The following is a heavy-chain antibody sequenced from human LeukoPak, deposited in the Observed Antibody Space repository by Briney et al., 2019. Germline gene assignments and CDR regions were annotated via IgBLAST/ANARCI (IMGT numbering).Heavy chain of an antibody. Sequence: GASVKVSCKASGGTFSSYAISWVRQAPGQGLEWMGGIIPIFGTANYAQKFQGRVTITADESTSTAYMELSSLRSEDTAVYYCARKLAYCSGGSCYSAHWFDPWGQGTLVSVSS. D-gene: IGHD2-15*01. CDR2: IIPIFGTA. J-gene: IGHJ5*02. CDR1: GGTFSSYA. V-gene: IGHV1-69*13. CDR3: ARKLAYCSGGSCYSAHWFDP.